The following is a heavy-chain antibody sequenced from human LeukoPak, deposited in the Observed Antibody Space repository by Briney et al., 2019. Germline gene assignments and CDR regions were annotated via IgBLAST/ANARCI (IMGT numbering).Heavy chain of an antibody. Sequence: PSETLSLTCAVYGGSFSGYYWSWIRQPPGKGLEWIGEINHSGSTNYNPSLKSRVTISVDTSKNQFSLKLSSVTAADTAVYYCARVSRYGRYYDSSGYYLNRPFDYWGEGTLVTASS. CDR3: ARVSRYGRYYDSSGYYLNRPFDY. CDR2: INHSGST. CDR1: GGSFSGYY. J-gene: IGHJ4*02. D-gene: IGHD3-22*01. V-gene: IGHV4-34*01.